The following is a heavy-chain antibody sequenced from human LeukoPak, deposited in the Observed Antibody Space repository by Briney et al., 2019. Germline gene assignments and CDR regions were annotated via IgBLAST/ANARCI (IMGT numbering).Heavy chain of an antibody. D-gene: IGHD3-22*01. CDR1: GGSISSSSYY. CDR3: ARSARRITMIVVVITSGNAFDI. CDR2: IYYSGST. Sequence: KASETLSLTCTVSGGSISSSSYYWGWIRQPPGKGLEWIGSIYYSGSTYYNPSLKSRVTISVDTSKNQFSLKLSSVTAADTAVYYCARSARRITMIVVVITSGNAFDIWGQGTMVTVSS. J-gene: IGHJ3*02. V-gene: IGHV4-39*07.